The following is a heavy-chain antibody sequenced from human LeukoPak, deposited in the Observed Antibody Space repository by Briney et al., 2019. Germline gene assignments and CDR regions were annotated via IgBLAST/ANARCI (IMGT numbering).Heavy chain of an antibody. J-gene: IGHJ4*02. V-gene: IGHV4-38-2*02. CDR1: GYSISSGYY. Sequence: SETLSLTCTVSGYSISSGYYWGWIRQPPGKGLEWIGEINHSGSTNYNPSLKSRVTISVDTSKNQFSLKLRSVTAADTAVYYCARVTGYMIEDYFDYWGQGILVTVSS. D-gene: IGHD3-9*01. CDR3: ARVTGYMIEDYFDY. CDR2: INHSGST.